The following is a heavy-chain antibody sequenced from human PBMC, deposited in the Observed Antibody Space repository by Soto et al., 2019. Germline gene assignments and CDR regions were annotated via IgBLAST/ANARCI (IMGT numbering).Heavy chain of an antibody. J-gene: IGHJ5*02. CDR3: AKSYDLWSPYLSFGDQRDP. D-gene: IGHD3-3*01. V-gene: IGHV3-30*16. CDR1: GSIFGSYA. CDR2: LSTDGGTP. Sequence: GSLRLSCAASGSIFGSYAMNWVRQVPGKGPEWVAVLSTDGGTPYYADSVRGRFTISRDNSKNTLFLQMNSLRPEDTAIYFCAKSYDLWSPYLSFGDQRDPWGQGTLVTVSS.